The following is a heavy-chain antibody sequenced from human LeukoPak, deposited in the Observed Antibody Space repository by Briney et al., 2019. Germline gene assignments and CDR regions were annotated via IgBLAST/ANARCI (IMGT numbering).Heavy chain of an antibody. V-gene: IGHV1-18*01. CDR1: GYTFTSYG. Sequence: APVKVSCKASGYTFTSYGISWVRQAPGQGLEWMGWISAYNGNTNYAQKLQGRVTMTTDTSTSTAYMELRSLRSDDTAVYYCARASLVGDYDSSGYLDYAFDIWGQGTMVTVSS. D-gene: IGHD3-22*01. J-gene: IGHJ3*02. CDR2: ISAYNGNT. CDR3: ARASLVGDYDSSGYLDYAFDI.